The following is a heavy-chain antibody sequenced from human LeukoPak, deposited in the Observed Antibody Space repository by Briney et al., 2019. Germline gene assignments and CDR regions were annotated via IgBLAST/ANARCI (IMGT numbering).Heavy chain of an antibody. Sequence: ASVKVSCKTSGYTFTTYDINWVRQATGQGLEWMGWMNPNSGYTGYPQKFQGRVTITRDTSISTAYMELSSLRSEDTAVYYCARVAGSIDYWDQGTLVTVSS. CDR3: ARVAGSIDY. J-gene: IGHJ4*02. CDR2: MNPNSGYT. V-gene: IGHV1-8*03. D-gene: IGHD6-19*01. CDR1: GYTFTTYD.